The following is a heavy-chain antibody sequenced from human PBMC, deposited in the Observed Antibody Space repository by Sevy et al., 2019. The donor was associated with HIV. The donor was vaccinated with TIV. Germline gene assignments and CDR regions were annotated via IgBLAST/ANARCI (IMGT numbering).Heavy chain of an antibody. J-gene: IGHJ6*02. Sequence: GALRLSCAASGFTFSPYAMSWVRQAPGKGLEWVSAISGSGGSTYNADSVEGRFTISRDNSKNTLYLEMNSLRVEDTAVYYCAKGDRSFYGLDVWGQGTTVTVSS. V-gene: IGHV3-23*01. CDR1: GFTFSPYA. D-gene: IGHD3-22*01. CDR2: ISGSGGST. CDR3: AKGDRSFYGLDV.